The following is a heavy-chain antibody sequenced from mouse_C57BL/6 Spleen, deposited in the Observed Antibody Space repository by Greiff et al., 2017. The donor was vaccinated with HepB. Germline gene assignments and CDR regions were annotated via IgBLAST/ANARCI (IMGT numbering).Heavy chain of an antibody. CDR3: ARGGYFDV. V-gene: IGHV3-1*01. CDR1: GYSITSGYD. J-gene: IGHJ1*03. CDR2: ISYSGST. Sequence: VQLKQSGPGMVKPSQSLSLTCTVTGYSITSGYDWHWIRHFPGNKLEWMGYISYSGSTNYNPSLKSRISITHDTSKNHFFLKLNSVTTEDTATYYCARGGYFDVWGTGTTVTVSS.